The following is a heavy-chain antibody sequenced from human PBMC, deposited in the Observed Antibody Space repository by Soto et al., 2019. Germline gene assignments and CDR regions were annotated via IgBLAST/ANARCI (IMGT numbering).Heavy chain of an antibody. CDR1: GLTFSTDE. CDR3: VREGGSLAFDS. Sequence: EVQLVASGGDLVPPGGSLRLSCAVSGLTFSTDEMNWVRQAPGKGLEWLAYISYTSTTINYADSVKGRFAVSRDNAKKSLYLQMNNLRVEDTAIYYCVREGGSLAFDSWGQGTLVTVSS. J-gene: IGHJ4*02. CDR2: ISYTSTTI. V-gene: IGHV3-48*03. D-gene: IGHD1-1*01.